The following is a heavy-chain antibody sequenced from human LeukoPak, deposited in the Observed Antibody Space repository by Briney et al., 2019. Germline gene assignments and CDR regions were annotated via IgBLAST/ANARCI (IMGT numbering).Heavy chain of an antibody. CDR1: GFTFSSYS. Sequence: GGSLRLSCAASGFTFSSYSMNWVRQAPGKGLEWVSYISSSGSTIYYADSVKGRFTISRDNAKNSLYLQTNSLRAEGTAVYYCAELGITMIGGVWGKGTTVTISS. V-gene: IGHV3-48*04. J-gene: IGHJ6*04. CDR2: ISSSGSTI. D-gene: IGHD3-10*02. CDR3: AELGITMIGGV.